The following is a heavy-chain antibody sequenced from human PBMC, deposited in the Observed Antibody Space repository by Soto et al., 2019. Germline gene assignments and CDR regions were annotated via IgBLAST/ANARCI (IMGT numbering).Heavy chain of an antibody. CDR2: TTALLGTR. Sequence: QVQLVQSGAEVKQPGSSVKVSCQASGDTLSPYGVSWVRQVPGKGLEWMVGTTALLGTRDYAQKLQGSMTITSDESTTTSYMELNSLTCDDTAGYYCAAGDSSDTGDHWGQGTLVNVSS. CDR1: GDTLSPYG. D-gene: IGHD5-18*01. CDR3: AAGDSSDTGDH. J-gene: IGHJ1*01. V-gene: IGHV1-69*01.